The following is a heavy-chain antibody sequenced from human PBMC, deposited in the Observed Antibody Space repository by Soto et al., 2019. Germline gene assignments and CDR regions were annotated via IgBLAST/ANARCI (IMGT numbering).Heavy chain of an antibody. CDR3: AKDLSVGATSGAFDV. D-gene: IGHD1-26*01. V-gene: IGHV3-30*18. Sequence: GGSLRLSCAASGFTFSSYGMHWVRQAPGKGLEWVAVISYDGSDKYYPDSVKGRFTISRDNSKNTLYLQMDSLRGEDTAVYYCAKDLSVGATSGAFDVWGQGTMVTVS. CDR2: ISYDGSDK. CDR1: GFTFSSYG. J-gene: IGHJ3*01.